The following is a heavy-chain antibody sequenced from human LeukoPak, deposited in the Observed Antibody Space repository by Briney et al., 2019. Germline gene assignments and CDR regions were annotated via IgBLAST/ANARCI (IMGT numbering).Heavy chain of an antibody. CDR3: ARDKHYYNGMDV. Sequence: GRSLRLSCAASGFTFTSSGMHWVRQAPGKGLEWVAVIWYDGSEKYYADSVKGRFTISRDNSKNTLYLQMNSLRAEDTAVYYCARDKHYYNGMDVWGQGTTVTVSS. V-gene: IGHV3-33*01. J-gene: IGHJ6*02. CDR2: IWYDGSEK. CDR1: GFTFTSSG.